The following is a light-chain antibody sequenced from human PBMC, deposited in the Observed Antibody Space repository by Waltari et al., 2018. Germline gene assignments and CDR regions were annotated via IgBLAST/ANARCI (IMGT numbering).Light chain of an antibody. V-gene: IGLV3-19*01. J-gene: IGLJ2*01. CDR2: AKD. Sequence: SSELTQDPAVSVALGQTVRITCQGDSLRRNYASWYQQKPGQAPILVFYAKDKRPSGVPDRFSGSRSGDTAFLTITGAQAEDEGDYFCDSRDSTGELVVFGGGTTLTVL. CDR3: DSRDSTGELVV. CDR1: SLRRNY.